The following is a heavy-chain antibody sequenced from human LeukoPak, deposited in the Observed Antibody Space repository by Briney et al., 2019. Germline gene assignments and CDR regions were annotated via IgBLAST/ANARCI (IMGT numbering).Heavy chain of an antibody. Sequence: ASVKVSCKASGYAFSSYDINWVRQATGQGLEWMGWMNTNSGNTGYAQKFQGRVTMTRNTTIGTVYMELNNLRSEDTAVYFCARETTVSSTFDLWGRGTLVTVSS. J-gene: IGHJ2*01. CDR3: ARETTVSSTFDL. D-gene: IGHD4-17*01. CDR1: GYAFSSYD. V-gene: IGHV1-8*01. CDR2: MNTNSGNT.